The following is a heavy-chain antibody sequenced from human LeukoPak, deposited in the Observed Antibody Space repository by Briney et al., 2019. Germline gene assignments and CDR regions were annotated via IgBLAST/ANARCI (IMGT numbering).Heavy chain of an antibody. CDR3: ARKNAFDI. J-gene: IGHJ3*02. CDR2: ILYSGST. Sequence: SETLSLTCTVSGGTISSYYWSWIQQPPGKGLEWIGYILYSGSTNYNPSLKSRVTISVDTSNNQFSLKLSSVTATDTAVYYCARKNAFDIWGQGTMVTVSS. V-gene: IGHV4-59*01. CDR1: GGTISSYY.